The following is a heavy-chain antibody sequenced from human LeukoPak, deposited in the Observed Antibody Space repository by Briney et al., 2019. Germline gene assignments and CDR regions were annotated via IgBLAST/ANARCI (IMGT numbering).Heavy chain of an antibody. V-gene: IGHV3-21*01. CDR2: ISSSSSYI. Sequence: GGSLRLSCATSGFIFSTYEMNWVRQAPGKGLEWVSSISSSSSYIYYANSVKGRFTISRDNAKNSLYLQMNSLRAEDTAVYYCARDMRDIVATVDYWGQGTLVTVSS. J-gene: IGHJ4*02. CDR1: GFIFSTYE. CDR3: ARDMRDIVATVDY. D-gene: IGHD5-12*01.